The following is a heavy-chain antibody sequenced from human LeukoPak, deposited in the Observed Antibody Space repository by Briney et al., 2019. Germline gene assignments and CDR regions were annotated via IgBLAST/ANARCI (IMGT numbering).Heavy chain of an antibody. CDR1: GGSFSGYY. CDR3: ARGRRIADSQADAFDI. CDR2: INHSGST. J-gene: IGHJ3*02. V-gene: IGHV4-34*01. Sequence: PETLSLTCAVYGGSFSGYYWSWIRQPPGKGLEWIGEINHSGSTNYNPSLKSRVTISVDTSKNQFSLKLSSVTAADTAVYYCARGRRIADSQADAFDIWGQGTMVTVSS. D-gene: IGHD6-13*01.